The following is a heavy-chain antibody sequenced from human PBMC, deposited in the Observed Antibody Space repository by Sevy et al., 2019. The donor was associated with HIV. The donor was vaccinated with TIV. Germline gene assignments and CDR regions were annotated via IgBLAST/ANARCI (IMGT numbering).Heavy chain of an antibody. CDR1: GFTFSSYG. Sequence: GGSLRLSCVASGFTFSSYGMSWVRQAPGEGLECVSDISGSGGSTYYADSVRGRFTISRDNSKNTLYLQMNSLRADDKAVYYCAKETIRGTYSWFDPCGQGTLVTVSS. V-gene: IGHV3-23*01. CDR2: ISGSGGST. CDR3: AKETIRGTYSWFDP. J-gene: IGHJ5*02. D-gene: IGHD3-10*01.